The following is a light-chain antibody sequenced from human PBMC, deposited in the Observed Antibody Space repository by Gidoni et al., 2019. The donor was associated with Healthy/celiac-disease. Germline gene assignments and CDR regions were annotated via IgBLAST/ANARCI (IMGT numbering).Light chain of an antibody. J-gene: IGKJ1*01. V-gene: IGKV3-20*01. CDR3: QQYGSSLWT. Sequence: EIVLTQSPGTLSLSPGERATLSCRASQSVSSSYLAWYQQQPGQAPRLLIYGASSRATGIPDRFSGSGSGTEFTLTISRLEPEDFAVYYCQQYGSSLWTFXXXTKVEIK. CDR1: QSVSSSY. CDR2: GAS.